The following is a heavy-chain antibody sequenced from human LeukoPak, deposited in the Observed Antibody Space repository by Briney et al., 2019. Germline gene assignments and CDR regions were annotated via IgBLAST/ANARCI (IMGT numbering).Heavy chain of an antibody. Sequence: ASVKVSCTASGYTLSSFAMHWVRQAPGQRLEWMGRINAANGNAEYSQKFQGRVIVTTDTSANTVYMELSSLRSEDTAVYYCARDGKHIAVPGVRYPMDVWGQGTAVTVSS. CDR1: GYTLSSFA. V-gene: IGHV1-3*01. J-gene: IGHJ6*02. D-gene: IGHD6-19*01. CDR2: INAANGNA. CDR3: ARDGKHIAVPGVRYPMDV.